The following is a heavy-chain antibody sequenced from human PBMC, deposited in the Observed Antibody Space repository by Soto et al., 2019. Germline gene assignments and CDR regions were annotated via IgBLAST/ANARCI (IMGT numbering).Heavy chain of an antibody. V-gene: IGHV4-59*01. D-gene: IGHD6-19*01. Sequence: SETLSLTCTVSGGSISSYYWSWIRQHPGKGLEWIGYIYYSGSTNYNPSLKSRVTISVDTSKNQFSLKLSSVTAADTAVYYCARGIAVAGTTQTYWFDPWGQGTLVTVSS. CDR1: GGSISSYY. CDR3: ARGIAVAGTTQTYWFDP. J-gene: IGHJ5*02. CDR2: IYYSGST.